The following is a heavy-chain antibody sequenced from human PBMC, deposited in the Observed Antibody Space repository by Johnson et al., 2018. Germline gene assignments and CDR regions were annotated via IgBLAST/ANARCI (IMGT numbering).Heavy chain of an antibody. V-gene: IGHV3-66*02. Sequence: VQLVESGGGLVQPGGSLRLSCAASGFTVSSNYMTWVRQAPGKGLEWVSVIYSGGSIYYADSVKGRFTISRDNSKNTVYLQMNSLKAEDTAVYYCEGAMGPGGRDYGTIHFMDVWGKGTTVTVSS. CDR3: EGAMGPGGRDYGTIHFMDV. CDR1: GFTVSSNY. D-gene: IGHD2-8*01. J-gene: IGHJ6*03. CDR2: IYSGGSI.